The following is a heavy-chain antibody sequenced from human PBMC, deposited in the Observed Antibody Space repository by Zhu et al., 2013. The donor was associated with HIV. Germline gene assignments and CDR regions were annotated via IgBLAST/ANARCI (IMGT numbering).Heavy chain of an antibody. V-gene: IGHV1-18*01. D-gene: IGHD3-3*01. J-gene: IGHJ5*02. CDR2: ISAYNGNT. CDR1: GYTFTSYG. CDR3: ARVGDFWSGYYDGDWFDP. Sequence: QVQLVQSGAEVKKPGASVKVSCKASGYTFTSYGISRVRQAPGQGLEWMGWISAYNGNTNYAQKLQGRVTMTTDTSTSTAYMELRSLRSDDTAVYYCARVGDFWSGYYDGDWFDPWGQGTLVTVSS.